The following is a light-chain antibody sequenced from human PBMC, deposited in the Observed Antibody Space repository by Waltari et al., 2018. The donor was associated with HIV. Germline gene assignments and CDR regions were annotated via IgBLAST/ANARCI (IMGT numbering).Light chain of an antibody. V-gene: IGKV3-11*01. CDR1: QSVSSY. CDR2: VAS. Sequence: EIVLTQSPATLSLSPGERATLSCRASQSVSSYLAWYQQKPGQAPRLLIYVASNRATGIPARFSGSGSGTDFTLTISSLEPEDFAVYYCQQRSNWLSLTFGGGTKVEIK. CDR3: QQRSNWLSLT. J-gene: IGKJ4*01.